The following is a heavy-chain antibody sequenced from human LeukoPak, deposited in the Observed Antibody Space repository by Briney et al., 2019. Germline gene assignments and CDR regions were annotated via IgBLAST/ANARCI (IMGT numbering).Heavy chain of an antibody. Sequence: GGSLRLSCAASGFTVSSNYMSWVRQAPGKGLEWVSVIYSGGNTYYADSVKGRSTISRDNSKNTLYLQMNSLRAEDTAVYYCAKDRLPMVRGVTTIFDYWGQGTLVTVSS. CDR1: GFTVSSNY. D-gene: IGHD3-10*01. CDR2: IYSGGNT. J-gene: IGHJ4*02. V-gene: IGHV3-53*01. CDR3: AKDRLPMVRGVTTIFDY.